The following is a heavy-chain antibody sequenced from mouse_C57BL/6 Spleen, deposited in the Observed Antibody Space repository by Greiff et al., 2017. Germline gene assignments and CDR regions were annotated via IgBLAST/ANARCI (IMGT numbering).Heavy chain of an antibody. CDR3: TTFSSGYPFDY. CDR1: GFNIKDDY. CDR2: IDPENGDT. D-gene: IGHD3-2*02. J-gene: IGHJ2*01. Sequence: VQLQQSGAELVRPGASVKLSCTASGFNIKDDYMHWVKQRPEQGLEWIGWIDPENGDTAYASKFQGKATITADTSSNTAYLQLSSLTSEDTAVYYCTTFSSGYPFDYWGQGTTLTVSS. V-gene: IGHV14-4*01.